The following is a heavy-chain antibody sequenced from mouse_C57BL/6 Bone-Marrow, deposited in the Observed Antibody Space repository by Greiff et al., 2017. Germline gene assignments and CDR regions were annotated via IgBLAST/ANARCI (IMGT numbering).Heavy chain of an antibody. V-gene: IGHV1-55*01. D-gene: IGHD2-1*01. Sequence: QVQLQQPGAELVKPGASVKMSCKASGYTFTSYWITWVKQRPGQGLEWIGDIYPGSGSTNYNEKFKSKATLTVATSSSTAYMQLSSLTSEDSAVYYCADYYAHWGQGTLVTVSA. J-gene: IGHJ3*01. CDR1: GYTFTSYW. CDR2: IYPGSGST. CDR3: ADYYAH.